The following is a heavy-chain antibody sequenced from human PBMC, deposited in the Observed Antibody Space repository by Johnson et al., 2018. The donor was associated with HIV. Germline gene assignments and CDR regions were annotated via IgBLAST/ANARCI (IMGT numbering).Heavy chain of an antibody. CDR1: GFTFSDYY. J-gene: IGHJ3*02. D-gene: IGHD5-18*01. V-gene: IGHV3-11*04. CDR3: ARSNTAMMYDAFDI. CDR2: ISSSGSTI. Sequence: QVQLVEFGGGLVQPGGSLRLYCAASGFTFSDYYMSWIRQAPGKGLEWVSYISSSGSTIYYADSVKGRFTISRDNAKNSLYLQMNSLRAEDTAVYYCARSNTAMMYDAFDIWGQGTMVTVSS.